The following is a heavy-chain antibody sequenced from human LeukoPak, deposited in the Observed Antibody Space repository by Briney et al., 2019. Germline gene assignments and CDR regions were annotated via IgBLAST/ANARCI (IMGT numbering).Heavy chain of an antibody. Sequence: SQTLSLTCAVSGGSISSGGYSWSWIRQPPGKGLEWIGYIYHSASTYYNPSLKSRVTISVDRSKNQFSLKLSSVTAADTAVYYCARAWGYYYDSSGSAGYYYYGMDVWGQGTTVTVSS. V-gene: IGHV4-30-2*01. CDR2: IYHSAST. CDR1: GGSISSGGYS. CDR3: ARAWGYYYDSSGSAGYYYYGMDV. J-gene: IGHJ6*02. D-gene: IGHD3-22*01.